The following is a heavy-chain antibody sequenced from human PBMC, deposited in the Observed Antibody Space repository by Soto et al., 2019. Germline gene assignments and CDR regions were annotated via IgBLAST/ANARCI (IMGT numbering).Heavy chain of an antibody. D-gene: IGHD1-1*01. Sequence: QVHLVQSGAEVKKPGASVKVSCKGSGYDFTTYGITWVRQAPGQGLEWMAWISAHNGNTDYAQKLKGRVTVTRDTSTSTAYMELRSLRSDDTAAYSCARGRYGDYWGQGALVTVSS. J-gene: IGHJ4*02. V-gene: IGHV1-18*01. CDR3: ARGRYGDY. CDR2: ISAHNGNT. CDR1: GYDFTTYG.